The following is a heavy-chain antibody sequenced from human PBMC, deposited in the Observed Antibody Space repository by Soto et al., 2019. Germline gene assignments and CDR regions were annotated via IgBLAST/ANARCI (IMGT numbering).Heavy chain of an antibody. CDR1: GYPFTGYY. Sequence: ASVKVSCKASGYPFTGYYVHWVRQDPRQGLEWMGWINPNSGGTNYAQKFQGWVTMTRDTSISTAYMELGRLRSDDTAVYYCARELVDIVVVPAAIYFDYWGQGTLVTVSS. CDR3: ARELVDIVVVPAAIYFDY. V-gene: IGHV1-2*04. J-gene: IGHJ4*02. CDR2: INPNSGGT. D-gene: IGHD2-2*02.